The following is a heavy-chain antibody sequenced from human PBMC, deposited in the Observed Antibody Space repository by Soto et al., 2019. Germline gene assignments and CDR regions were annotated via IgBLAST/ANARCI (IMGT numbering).Heavy chain of an antibody. CDR2: IIPIFGTA. D-gene: IGHD3-22*01. CDR3: ARDQDDSSGYYYRYFDY. CDR1: GGTFSSYA. Sequence: GASVKVSCKASGGTFSSYAISWVRQAPGQGLEWMGGIIPIFGTANYAQKFQGRVTITADESTSTAYMELSSLRSEDTAVYYCARDQDDSSGYYYRYFDYWGQGTLVTVSS. J-gene: IGHJ4*02. V-gene: IGHV1-69*13.